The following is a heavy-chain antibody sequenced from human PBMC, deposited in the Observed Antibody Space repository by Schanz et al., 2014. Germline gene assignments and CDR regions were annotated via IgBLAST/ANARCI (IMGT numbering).Heavy chain of an antibody. D-gene: IGHD6-19*01. CDR2: ISWNSGTI. CDR3: TQDTSQIAVAGVFDL. J-gene: IGHJ4*02. V-gene: IGHV3-9*01. CDR1: GFTFDKYA. Sequence: EVQLVESGGGLVQPGKSLRLSCAASGFTFDKYAMHWVRQAPGKGLEWVSVISWNSGTIGYADSVKGRFTISRDNAKNSLYLQMNSLSAEDTALYYCTQDTSQIAVAGVFDLWGQGTLVTVSS.